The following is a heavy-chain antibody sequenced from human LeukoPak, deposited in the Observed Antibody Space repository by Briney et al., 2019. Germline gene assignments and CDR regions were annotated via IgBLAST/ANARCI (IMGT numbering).Heavy chain of an antibody. CDR1: GFTFSSYW. CDR3: ARDKYYYYYYYMDV. J-gene: IGHJ6*03. Sequence: GGSLRLSCAASGFTFSSYWMHWVRQAPGKGLVWVSRINSDGSSTSYADSVKGRFTISRDNAKNTLHLQMNSLRAEDTAVYYCARDKYYYYYYYMDVWGKGTTVTVSS. CDR2: INSDGSST. V-gene: IGHV3-74*01.